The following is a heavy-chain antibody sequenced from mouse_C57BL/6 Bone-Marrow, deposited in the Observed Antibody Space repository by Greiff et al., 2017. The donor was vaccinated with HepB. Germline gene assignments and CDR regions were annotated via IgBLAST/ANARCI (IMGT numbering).Heavy chain of an antibody. CDR3: TTRIYYYGSSYVGYYFDY. Sequence: EVKLVESGAELVRPGASVKLSCTASGFNIKDYYMHWVKQRPEQGLEWIGRIDPEDGDTEYAPKFQGKATMTADTSSNTAYLQLSSLTSEDTAVYYCTTRIYYYGSSYVGYYFDYWGQGTTLTVSS. J-gene: IGHJ2*01. CDR1: GFNIKDYY. CDR2: IDPEDGDT. D-gene: IGHD1-1*01. V-gene: IGHV14-1*01.